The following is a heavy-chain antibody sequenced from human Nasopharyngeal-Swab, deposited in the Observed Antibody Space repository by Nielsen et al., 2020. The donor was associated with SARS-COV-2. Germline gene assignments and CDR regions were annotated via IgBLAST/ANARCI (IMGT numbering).Heavy chain of an antibody. CDR2: VSGSGGTT. V-gene: IGHV3-23*01. D-gene: IGHD2-15*01. Sequence: GESLKISCAASGFTFSSYAMTWIRQAPGKGLEWVSGVSGSGGTTKYADSVKGRFTISRDNSKNKLYLQMHSLRAEDTAVYYCAKDRYCSGGARYFNGFDYWGQGTLVTVSS. CDR1: GFTFSSYA. CDR3: AKDRYCSGGARYFNGFDY. J-gene: IGHJ4*02.